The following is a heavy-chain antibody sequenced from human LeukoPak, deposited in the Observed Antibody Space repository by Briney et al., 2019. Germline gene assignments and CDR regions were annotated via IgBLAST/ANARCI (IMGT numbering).Heavy chain of an antibody. V-gene: IGHV3-23*01. CDR2: ISGSGGST. J-gene: IGHJ3*02. D-gene: IGHD3-22*01. Sequence: GGSLRLSCAASGFTFSSYAMSWVRQAPGKGLEWVSAISGSGGSTYYADSVKGRFTISRDNSKNTLYLQMNSLRAEDMALYYCAKGRYYYDSSGYLDAFDIWGQGTMVTVSS. CDR1: GFTFSSYA. CDR3: AKGRYYYDSSGYLDAFDI.